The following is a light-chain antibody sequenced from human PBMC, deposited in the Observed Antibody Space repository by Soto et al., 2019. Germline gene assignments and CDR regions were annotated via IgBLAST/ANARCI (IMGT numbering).Light chain of an antibody. CDR1: QTISSW. CDR3: QHYNSYSEA. J-gene: IGKJ1*01. CDR2: KAS. Sequence: DIQMCQSPSTLSGSVGDRVTITCRASQTISSWLAWYQQKPGKAPKLLIYKASTLKSGVPSRFSGSGSGTEFTLTISSLQPDDFATYYCQHYNSYSEAFGQGTKVDIK. V-gene: IGKV1-5*03.